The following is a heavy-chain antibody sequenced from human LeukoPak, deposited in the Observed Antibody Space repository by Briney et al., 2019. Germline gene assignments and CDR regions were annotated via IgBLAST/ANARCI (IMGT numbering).Heavy chain of an antibody. V-gene: IGHV4-39*01. J-gene: IGHJ4*02. D-gene: IGHD1-26*01. CDR3: ARTGGSYSGYFDY. Sequence: SETLSLTCTVSGGSIRSSSYYWGWIRQPAGKGLEWIGSIYYSGSTYYNPSLKSRVTISVDTSKNQFSLKLSSVTAADTAVYYCARTGGSYSGYFDYWGQGTLVTVSS. CDR1: GGSIRSSSYY. CDR2: IYYSGST.